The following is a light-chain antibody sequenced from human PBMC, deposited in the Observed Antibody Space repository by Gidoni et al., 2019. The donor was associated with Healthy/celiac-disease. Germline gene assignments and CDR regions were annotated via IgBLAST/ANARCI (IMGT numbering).Light chain of an antibody. J-gene: IGKJ4*01. CDR2: DAS. CDR3: QQYDNLPLT. CDR1: QDISNY. Sequence: DIQMTQSPSSLSASVGDRVTITRQASQDISNYLNWYQQQPGKAPKLLIYDASNLETGVPSRFSGSGSGTDFTFTIISLQPEDITTYYCQQYDNLPLTFGGGTKVEIK. V-gene: IGKV1-33*01.